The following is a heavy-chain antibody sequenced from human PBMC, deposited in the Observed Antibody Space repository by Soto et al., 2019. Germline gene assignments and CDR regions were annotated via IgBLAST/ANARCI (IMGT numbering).Heavy chain of an antibody. CDR2: IYPGDSDT. J-gene: IGHJ4*02. CDR3: ARAYGTGWDGGY. D-gene: IGHD6-19*01. Sequence: PGESLKISCKGSGYSFFGYWIGWVRQMPGKGLEWVGIIYPGDSDTRYSPSFQGQVTISADKSIGTAYLQWSSLKALDTAIYYCARAYGTGWDGGYWGQGTLVTVSS. V-gene: IGHV5-51*01. CDR1: GYSFFGYW.